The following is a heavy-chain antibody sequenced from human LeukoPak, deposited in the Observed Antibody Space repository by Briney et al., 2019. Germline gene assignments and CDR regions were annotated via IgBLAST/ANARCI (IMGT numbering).Heavy chain of an antibody. D-gene: IGHD3-10*01. CDR2: ISGSGGST. Sequence: PGGSLRLSCVASGFTFSSYAMSWVRQAPGKGLEWVSAISGSGGSTYYADSVKGRFTISRDNSKNTLYLQMNSLRAEDTAVYYCAKASITMVRGVIIRYYFDYWGQGTLVTVSS. CDR1: GFTFSSYA. CDR3: AKASITMVRGVIIRYYFDY. V-gene: IGHV3-23*01. J-gene: IGHJ4*02.